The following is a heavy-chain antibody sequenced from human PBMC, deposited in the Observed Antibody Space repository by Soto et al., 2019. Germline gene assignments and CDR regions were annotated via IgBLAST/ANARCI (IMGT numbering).Heavy chain of an antibody. CDR3: ARELQGLYYFDY. Sequence: ASVKVSCKASGYTFTGYYVLWVRQAPGQGPECMGWINPYTGGTNYAQKFQGRVTMTRDTSISTAYMELSSLRSEDTAVYYCARELQGLYYFDYWGQGTLVTVSS. J-gene: IGHJ4*02. CDR1: GYTFTGYY. CDR2: INPYTGGT. V-gene: IGHV1-2*02. D-gene: IGHD2-15*01.